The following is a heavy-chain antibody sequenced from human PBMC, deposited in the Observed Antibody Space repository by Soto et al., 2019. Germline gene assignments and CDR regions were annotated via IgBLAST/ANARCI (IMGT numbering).Heavy chain of an antibody. V-gene: IGHV1-2*02. CDR2: ISPQTGGT. CDR1: GYTFTGYY. J-gene: IGHJ4*02. Sequence: ASVKVSCKGSGYTFTGYYIHWVRQAPGQGPEWMGEISPQTGGTKYAQKYQGRVTMTRDTSITTVYMELSNLSPDDTAVYYCGRGRSGELVIFYWGQGTLVTVSS. D-gene: IGHD1-26*01. CDR3: GRGRSGELVIFY.